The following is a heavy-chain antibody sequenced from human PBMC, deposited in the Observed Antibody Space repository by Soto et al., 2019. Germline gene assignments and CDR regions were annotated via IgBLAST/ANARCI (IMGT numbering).Heavy chain of an antibody. CDR1: GGSISSYY. CDR2: IYYSGST. D-gene: IGHD3-10*01. CDR3: AWQRAVRGETYGMDV. Sequence: SETLSLTCTVSGGSISSYYWSWIRQPPGKGLEWIGYIYYSGSTNYNPSLKSRVTISVDTSKNQFSLKLSSATAADTAVYYCAWQRAVRGETYGMDVWGQGTTVTVSS. V-gene: IGHV4-59*01. J-gene: IGHJ6*02.